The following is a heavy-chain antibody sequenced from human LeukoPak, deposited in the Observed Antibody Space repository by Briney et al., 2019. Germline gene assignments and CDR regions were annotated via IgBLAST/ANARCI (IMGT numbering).Heavy chain of an antibody. CDR2: ISSNGGSS. CDR1: GFTFSNYM. J-gene: IGHJ4*02. Sequence: GGSLRLSCAASGFTFSNYMMNWVRQAPGKGLEYVSGISSNGGSSNYADSFRGRFTISRDNSKNTLYLQMSSLRPEDTAVYYCVSTYHSDSGGYYPFDYWGQGTLVTVSS. CDR3: VSTYHSDSGGYYPFDY. V-gene: IGHV3-64D*09. D-gene: IGHD3-22*01.